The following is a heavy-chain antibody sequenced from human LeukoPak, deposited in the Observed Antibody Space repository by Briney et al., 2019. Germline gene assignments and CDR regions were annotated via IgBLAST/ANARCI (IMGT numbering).Heavy chain of an antibody. CDR3: ARPSIAAAGTYDYYCYGMDV. D-gene: IGHD6-13*01. J-gene: IGHJ6*02. CDR1: GGTFSSYA. CDR2: IIPIVGTA. Sequence: AVKVSCKASGGTFSSYAISWVRQAPGQGLEWMGGIIPIVGTANYAQKVQGRVTITPDKATSTAYKELSSLRSEDTAVYYCARPSIAAAGTYDYYCYGMDVWGQGTTVTVSS. V-gene: IGHV1-69*06.